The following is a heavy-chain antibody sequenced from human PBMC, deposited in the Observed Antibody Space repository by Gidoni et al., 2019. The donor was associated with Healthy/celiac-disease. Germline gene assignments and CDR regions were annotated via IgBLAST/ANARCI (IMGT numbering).Heavy chain of an antibody. CDR3: ARRWEAFDI. Sequence: QVQLVESGGGLVKPGGSLRLSCAASGFPFSDYYMCGIRQGPGKGLEWVSYMSSSGSTRDYADSVKGRFTISRDNAKNSLYLQMNSLRAEDTAVYYCARRWEAFDIWGQGTMVTVFS. V-gene: IGHV3-11*01. CDR2: MSSSGSTR. J-gene: IGHJ3*02. CDR1: GFPFSDYY. D-gene: IGHD1-26*01.